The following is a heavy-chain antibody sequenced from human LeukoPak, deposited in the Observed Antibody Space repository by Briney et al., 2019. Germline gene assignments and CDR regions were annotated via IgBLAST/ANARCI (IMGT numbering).Heavy chain of an antibody. CDR2: ISYDGTNK. Sequence: GGSLRLSCAASGFTFRSYGMHWVRQAPGKGLDWVAVISYDGTNKYYADSVKGRFTISRDNSKNTLYLQMNSLRAEDTAVYYCASRSLWYGEDYWGQGTLVTVSS. CDR3: ASRSLWYGEDY. V-gene: IGHV3-30*03. D-gene: IGHD3-10*01. CDR1: GFTFRSYG. J-gene: IGHJ4*02.